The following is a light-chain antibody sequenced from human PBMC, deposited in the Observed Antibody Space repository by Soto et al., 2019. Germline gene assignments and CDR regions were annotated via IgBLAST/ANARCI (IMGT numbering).Light chain of an antibody. J-gene: IGKJ1*01. CDR3: RQYNHWPPWT. CDR1: QSVDSN. CDR2: GAS. V-gene: IGKV3-15*01. Sequence: EVVLTQSPGTLSLAPGDRATVSCVANQSVDSNFLAWNQQKPGQAPRLLIYGASTRATGIPARFSGSGSGTEFTLTISSLQSEDFALYYCRQYNHWPPWTFGQGTKVDIK.